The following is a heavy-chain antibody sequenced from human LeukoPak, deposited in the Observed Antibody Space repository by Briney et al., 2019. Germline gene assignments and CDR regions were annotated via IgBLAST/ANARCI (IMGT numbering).Heavy chain of an antibody. CDR2: IYYSGST. D-gene: IGHD3-22*01. CDR3: ARQPYYYDSSGYPGWFDP. Sequence: EPSETLSLTCTGSGGSISSHYWSWIRQPPGKGLEWIGYIYYSGSTNYNPSPKSRVTISVDTSKNQFSLKLSSVTAADTAVYYCARQPYYYDSSGYPGWFDPWGQGTLVTVSS. J-gene: IGHJ5*02. V-gene: IGHV4-59*11. CDR1: GGSISSHY.